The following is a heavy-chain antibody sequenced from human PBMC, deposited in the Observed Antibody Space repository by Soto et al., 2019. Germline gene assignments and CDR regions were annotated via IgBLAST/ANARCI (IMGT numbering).Heavy chain of an antibody. Sequence: QVQLVESGGGLVNPGGSLSPSCAASGFTFSDYYMSWIRQAPGKGLEWVSYISSSSSYTNYADSVKGRFTISRDNAKNSLYLQMNRLRAEDTAVYYCARTIAAAGGRRYFDLWGRGTLVTVSS. J-gene: IGHJ2*01. D-gene: IGHD6-13*01. CDR1: GFTFSDYY. CDR3: ARTIAAAGGRRYFDL. CDR2: ISSSSSYT. V-gene: IGHV3-11*05.